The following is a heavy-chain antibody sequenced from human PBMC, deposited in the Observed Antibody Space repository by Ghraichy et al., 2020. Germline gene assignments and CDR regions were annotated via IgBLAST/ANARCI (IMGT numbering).Heavy chain of an antibody. CDR3: ARDQGHQLAY. V-gene: IGHV3-48*02. CDR1: GFTFSSYG. Sequence: GALRLSCAASGFTFSSYGMNWVRQAPRKGLEWVSYISSSASTIYYADSVKGRFTISRDNAKNSLYLQMNSLKDEDTAVYYCARDQGHQLAYWGQGTLVTVSS. D-gene: IGHD6-13*01. CDR2: ISSSASTI. J-gene: IGHJ4*02.